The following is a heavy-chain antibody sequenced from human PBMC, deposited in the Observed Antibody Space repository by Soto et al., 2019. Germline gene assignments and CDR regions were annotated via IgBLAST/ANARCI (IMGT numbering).Heavy chain of an antibody. J-gene: IGHJ4*02. CDR1: GFTFSDHY. CDR2: ISNSGSPQ. Sequence: GGSLRLSCTASGFTFSDHYMSWIRQAPGKGLEWVSYISNSGSPQYYADSVKGRFTISRDNAKNALYLQMSSLRAEDTGLYYCTRDPDTTSKVDHWGQGTQVTGLL. D-gene: IGHD1-1*01. CDR3: TRDPDTTSKVDH. V-gene: IGHV3-11*01.